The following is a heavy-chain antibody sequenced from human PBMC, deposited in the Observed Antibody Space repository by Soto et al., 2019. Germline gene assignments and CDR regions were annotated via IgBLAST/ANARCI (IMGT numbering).Heavy chain of an antibody. CDR3: ARGVVTFNWFDP. Sequence: QVQLQGSGPGLVNASQTLSLTCTVPGGSVSRGGYYWSWIRQLPGKGLEWIGYIYYSGTTDYNPSLKGGIAISLDTSKNQSSLKLRSVTAADTAVYYCARGVVTFNWFDPWGQGSLVTVSS. CDR1: GGSVSRGGYY. CDR2: IYYSGTT. D-gene: IGHD3-3*01. V-gene: IGHV4-31*03. J-gene: IGHJ5*02.